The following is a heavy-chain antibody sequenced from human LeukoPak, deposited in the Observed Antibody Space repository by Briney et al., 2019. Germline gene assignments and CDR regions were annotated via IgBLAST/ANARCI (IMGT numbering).Heavy chain of an antibody. D-gene: IGHD3-9*01. J-gene: IGHJ4*02. Sequence: GRSLRLSCAASGFTFSSYAMHWVRQAPGKGLEWVAVISYDGSNKYYADSVKGRFTISRDNSKNTLYPQMNSLRAEDTAVYYCAREIYDTAFDYWGQGTLVTVSS. V-gene: IGHV3-30-3*01. CDR1: GFTFSSYA. CDR3: AREIYDTAFDY. CDR2: ISYDGSNK.